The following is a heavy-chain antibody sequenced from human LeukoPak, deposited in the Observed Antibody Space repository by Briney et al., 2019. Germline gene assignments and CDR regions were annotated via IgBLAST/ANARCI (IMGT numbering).Heavy chain of an antibody. CDR1: GGSFSGYY. D-gene: IGHD2-15*01. V-gene: IGHV4-34*11. Sequence: SETLSLTCAVYGGSFSGYYWSWIRQPPGKGLEWIVSMSYSGHTYYNPSLKSRVTTSIDTSKNQLSLNLKSVTAADTAVYYCARDRDVDDFDSWGHGTLVTVSS. J-gene: IGHJ4*01. CDR2: MSYSGHT. CDR3: ARDRDVDDFDS.